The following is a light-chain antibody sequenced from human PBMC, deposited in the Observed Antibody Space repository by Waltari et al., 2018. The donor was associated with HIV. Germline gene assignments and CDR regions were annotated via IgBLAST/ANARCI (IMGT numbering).Light chain of an antibody. CDR3: QQRGNWPPVLT. CDR1: QSAGTY. J-gene: IGKJ4*01. Sequence: PGERATLSCRASQSAGTYLAWYQQKPGQAPRLLIYDTSNRATGIPARFSGSGSGTDFTLTISSLEPEDSAVYYCQQRGNWPPVLTFGGGTTVDIK. CDR2: DTS. V-gene: IGKV3-11*01.